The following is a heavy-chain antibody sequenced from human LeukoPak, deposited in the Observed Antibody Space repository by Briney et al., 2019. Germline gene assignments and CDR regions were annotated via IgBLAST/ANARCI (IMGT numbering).Heavy chain of an antibody. V-gene: IGHV1-18*01. J-gene: IGHJ6*02. CDR1: GYTFTSYG. CDR2: ISAYNGNT. D-gene: IGHD3-22*01. CDR3: ARDGFSRYYDSSGYYYFDYYYGMDV. Sequence: GASVKVSCKTSGYTFTSYGISWVRQAPGQGLEWMGWISAYNGNTNYAQKLQGRVTTTTDTSTSTAYMELRSLRSDDTAVYYCARDGFSRYYDSSGYYYFDYYYGMDVWGQGTTVTVSS.